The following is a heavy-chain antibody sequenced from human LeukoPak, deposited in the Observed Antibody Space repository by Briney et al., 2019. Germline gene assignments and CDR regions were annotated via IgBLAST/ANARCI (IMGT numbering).Heavy chain of an antibody. J-gene: IGHJ3*02. D-gene: IGHD5-24*01. CDR3: ARDQRNGYNYGAFDI. V-gene: IGHV3-7*01. CDR2: IKQDGSEK. Sequence: GGSLRLSCAASGLTFSSYWMSWVRQAPGKGLEWVANIKQDGSEKYYVDSVKGRFTTSRDNAKNSLYLQMNSLRAEDTAVYYCARDQRNGYNYGAFDIWGQGTMVTVSS. CDR1: GLTFSSYW.